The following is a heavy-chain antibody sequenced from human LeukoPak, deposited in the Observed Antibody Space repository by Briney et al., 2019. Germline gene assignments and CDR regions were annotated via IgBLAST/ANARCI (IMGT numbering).Heavy chain of an antibody. V-gene: IGHV1-18*01. CDR3: ARSGYSGNYYYYMDV. CDR1: VSTFTIYG. CDR2: ISTYNGNT. Sequence: ASVKVSCKTSVSTFTIYGMTWLRQAPGQGLEWMGWISTYNGNTNYAQKLQGRVTMTTDTSTSTAYMELRSLRSDATAVDYCARSGYSGNYYYYMDVWGKGTTVTAS. D-gene: IGHD5-12*01. J-gene: IGHJ6*03.